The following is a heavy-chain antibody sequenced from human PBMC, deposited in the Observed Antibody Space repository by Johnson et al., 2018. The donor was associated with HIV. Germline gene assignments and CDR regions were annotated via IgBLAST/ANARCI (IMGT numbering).Heavy chain of an antibody. CDR2: IRYDGSNK. J-gene: IGHJ3*02. V-gene: IGHV3-30*02. CDR1: GFTFSSYW. Sequence: VQLVESGGGVVRPGGSLRLSCAASGFTFSSYWMSWVRQAPGKWLEWVAFIRYDGSNKYYADSVKGRFTISRDNSKNTLYLQMNSLRAEDTAVYYWARECRGDLAAAGIDAFDIWGQGTMVTVSS. D-gene: IGHD6-13*01. CDR3: ARECRGDLAAAGIDAFDI.